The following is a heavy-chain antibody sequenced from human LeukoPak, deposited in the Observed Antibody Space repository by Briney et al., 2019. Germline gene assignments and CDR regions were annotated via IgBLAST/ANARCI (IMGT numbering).Heavy chain of an antibody. CDR1: GFTFSSYS. D-gene: IGHD3-22*01. CDR3: ARSYDSSGYCSL. CDR2: ISSSSSYI. J-gene: IGHJ4*02. V-gene: IGHV3-21*01. Sequence: GVLRLSCAASGFTFSSYSMNWVRQAPGKGLEWVSSISSSSSYIYYADSVKGRFTISRDNAKNSLYLQMNSLRAEDTAVYYCARSYDSSGYCSLWGQGTLVTVSS.